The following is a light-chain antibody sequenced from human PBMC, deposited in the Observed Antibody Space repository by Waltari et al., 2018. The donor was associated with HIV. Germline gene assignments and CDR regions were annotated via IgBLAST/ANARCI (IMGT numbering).Light chain of an antibody. Sequence: QSALTQPRSVSGSPGQSVTISCTGTSSDVGGYNYVSWYQHHPNKGPKLLIYDVTKRPSGGPDRFTGSKSGNTASPTITGLQAEDEANYYCCSDADAYFVVFGGRTTLTVL. CDR2: DVT. CDR3: CSDADAYFVV. CDR1: SSDVGGYNY. J-gene: IGLJ2*01. V-gene: IGLV2-11*01.